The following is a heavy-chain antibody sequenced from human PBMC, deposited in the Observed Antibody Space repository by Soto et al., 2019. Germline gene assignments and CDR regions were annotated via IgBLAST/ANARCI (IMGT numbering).Heavy chain of an antibody. CDR3: ARLLGVDYYDSSGYLDY. J-gene: IGHJ4*02. CDR2: IYPGDSDT. Sequence: GESLKISCKGSGYSFTSYWIGWVRQMPGKGLEWMGIIYPGDSDTRYSPSFQGQVTISADKSISTAYLQWSSLKASDTAMYYCARLLGVDYYDSSGYLDYWGQGTPGTVSS. V-gene: IGHV5-51*01. CDR1: GYSFTSYW. D-gene: IGHD3-22*01.